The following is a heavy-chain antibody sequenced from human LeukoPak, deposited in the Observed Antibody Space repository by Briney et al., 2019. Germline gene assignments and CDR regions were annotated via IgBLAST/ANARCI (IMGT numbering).Heavy chain of an antibody. V-gene: IGHV3-7*03. CDR2: IRQDGDTK. D-gene: IGHD6-13*01. CDR3: ARSLPYGTTWYGRSDF. CDR1: GFPFNAYW. Sequence: GGSLRLSCAASGFPFNAYWMTWVSQAPGKGLEWVANIRQDGDTKYYVDSVKGRFTISRDNAMNSLYLQMNSLRAEDTAIYYCARSLPYGTTWYGRSDFWGQGTLVTVSS. J-gene: IGHJ4*02.